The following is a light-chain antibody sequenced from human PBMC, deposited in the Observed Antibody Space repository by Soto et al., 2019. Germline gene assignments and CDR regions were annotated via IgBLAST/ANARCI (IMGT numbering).Light chain of an antibody. V-gene: IGLV1-44*01. Sequence: QLVLTQTPSASAAPGQRVTISCSGSSFNIGSNTASWYQQLPGTAPKLLMYSNVQRPSGVPDRFSGSKSGTSVSLVISGLQSEDEAEYYCAAWDDTLNGWVFGGGTKLTVL. CDR1: SFNIGSNT. J-gene: IGLJ3*02. CDR3: AAWDDTLNGWV. CDR2: SNV.